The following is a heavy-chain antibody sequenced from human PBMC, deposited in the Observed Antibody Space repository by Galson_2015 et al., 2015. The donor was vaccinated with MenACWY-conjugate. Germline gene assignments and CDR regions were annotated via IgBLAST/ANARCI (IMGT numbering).Heavy chain of an antibody. CDR3: ANTITANRYYFDY. CDR2: ISVSGSNT. Sequence: TFSSHAMSWVRQAPGKGPEWVSSISVSGSNTYYADSVKGRFTISRDNSKNTLYLQMNSLRAEDTAIYFCANTITANRYYFDYWGQGTVVTVSS. CDR1: TFSSHA. J-gene: IGHJ4*02. D-gene: IGHD1-14*01. V-gene: IGHV3-23*01.